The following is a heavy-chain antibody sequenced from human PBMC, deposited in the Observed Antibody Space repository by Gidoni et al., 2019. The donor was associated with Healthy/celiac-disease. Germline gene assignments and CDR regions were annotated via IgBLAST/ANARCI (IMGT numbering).Heavy chain of an antibody. CDR3: ARAPDYGGNSGDY. V-gene: IGHV3-33*01. CDR2: ICYEGSNK. CDR1: GFTFSSYG. D-gene: IGHD4-17*01. J-gene: IGHJ4*02. Sequence: QVQLVESGGGVVQPGRSLSLSCAASGFTFSSYGMHWVRQAPGKGLEWVAVICYEGSNKYYADSVKGRFTISRDNSKNTLYLQMNSLRAEDTAVYYCARAPDYGGNSGDYWGQGTLVTVSS.